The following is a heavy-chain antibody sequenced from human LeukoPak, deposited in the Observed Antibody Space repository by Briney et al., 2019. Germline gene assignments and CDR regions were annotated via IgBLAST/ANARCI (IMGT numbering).Heavy chain of an antibody. J-gene: IGHJ3*02. D-gene: IGHD3-22*01. CDR1: GFTFSSYP. CDR3: AREGDSSGHSDAFDI. Sequence: QPGGSLRLSCAASGFTFSSYPMNWVRQAPGKGLEWVSYISGSSTTIYYADSVKGRFTISRDNAKNSLYLQMNSLRAEDTAMYYCAREGDSSGHSDAFDIWGQGTMVTVSS. CDR2: ISGSSTTI. V-gene: IGHV3-48*01.